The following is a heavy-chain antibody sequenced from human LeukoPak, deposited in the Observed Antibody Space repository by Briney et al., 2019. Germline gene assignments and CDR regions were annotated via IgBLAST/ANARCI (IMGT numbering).Heavy chain of an antibody. J-gene: IGHJ3*02. D-gene: IGHD3-22*01. CDR2: ISGSGGST. V-gene: IGHV3-23*01. Sequence: PGGSLRLSCAASGFTFSCYAMSWVRQAPGKGLEWVSAISGSGGSTYYADSVKGGFTISRDNSKNTLYLQMNSLRAEDTAVCYCAKAGDSSGYDAFDIWGQGTMVTVSS. CDR3: AKAGDSSGYDAFDI. CDR1: GFTFSCYA.